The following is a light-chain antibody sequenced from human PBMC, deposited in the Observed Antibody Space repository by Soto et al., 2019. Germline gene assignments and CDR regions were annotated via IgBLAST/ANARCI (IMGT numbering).Light chain of an antibody. CDR3: QQFRTSVT. CDR2: GSS. V-gene: IGKV3-20*01. CDR1: QSIGNNY. Sequence: EIVLTQSPGTLSLSPGERATLSCRASQSIGNNYLAWYQQKPGQAPRLLIDGSSTRATGIPDRFSGSGSGTDFTLTISSLEPEDFAVYYCQQFRTSVTFGQGTKVDIK. J-gene: IGKJ1*01.